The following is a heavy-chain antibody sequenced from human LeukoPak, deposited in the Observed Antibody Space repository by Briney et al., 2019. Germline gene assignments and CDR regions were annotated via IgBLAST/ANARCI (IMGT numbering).Heavy chain of an antibody. Sequence: GGSLRLSCAASGFTFSSYGMHWVRQAPGKGLEWVAFIRYDGSNKYYADSVKGRFTISRDNAKNSLYLQMNSLRAEDTAVYYCAKDPSGSYYHLFDYWGQGTLVTVSS. D-gene: IGHD1-26*01. CDR1: GFTFSSYG. CDR3: AKDPSGSYYHLFDY. V-gene: IGHV3-30*02. CDR2: IRYDGSNK. J-gene: IGHJ4*02.